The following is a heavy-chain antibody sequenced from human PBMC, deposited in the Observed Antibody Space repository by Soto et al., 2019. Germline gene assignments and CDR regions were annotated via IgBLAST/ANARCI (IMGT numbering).Heavy chain of an antibody. CDR2: ISCDGSNK. D-gene: IGHD3-22*01. J-gene: IGHJ4*02. Sequence: QVQLVESGGGVVQPGRSLRLSCAASGFTFSSYAMHWVRQAPGKGLEWVAVISCDGSNKYDADSVKGRFTISRDNSKNTLYLQMNSLRAEDTAVYYCARRGYYDSSGYLDHWGQGTLVTVSS. CDR1: GFTFSSYA. CDR3: ARRGYYDSSGYLDH. V-gene: IGHV3-30-3*01.